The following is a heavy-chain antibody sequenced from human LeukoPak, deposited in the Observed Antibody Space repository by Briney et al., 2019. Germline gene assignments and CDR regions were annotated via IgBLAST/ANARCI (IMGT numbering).Heavy chain of an antibody. CDR1: DDSLSSSSYY. Sequence: SETLSLTCTVSDDSLSSSSYYWGWIRQPPEKGLEWIGSIYYSGSTYHNPSLKSRVIITAATSKKQFSLKMTSMTAADTAVYYCARVSGPLYYGLDVWGQGTTVTVSS. J-gene: IGHJ6*02. D-gene: IGHD3-3*01. CDR3: ARVSGPLYYGLDV. V-gene: IGHV4-39*07. CDR2: IYYSGST.